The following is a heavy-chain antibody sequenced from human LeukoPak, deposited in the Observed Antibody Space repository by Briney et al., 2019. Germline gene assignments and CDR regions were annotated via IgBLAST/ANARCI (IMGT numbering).Heavy chain of an antibody. V-gene: IGHV4-34*01. Sequence: PSETLSLACAVYGVSFSDYFWSWIRQPPGKGLEWIGEISHSGSTTYNPSLRSRVTISGDTSKKQFSLKLSSVTAADTAVYYCVTYYYGSSAPKRNYWGQGILVTVSS. CDR2: ISHSGST. CDR3: VTYYYGSSAPKRNY. D-gene: IGHD3-22*01. J-gene: IGHJ4*02. CDR1: GVSFSDYF.